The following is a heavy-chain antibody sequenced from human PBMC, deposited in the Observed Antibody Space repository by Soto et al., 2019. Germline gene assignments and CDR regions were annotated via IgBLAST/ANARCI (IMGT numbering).Heavy chain of an antibody. CDR3: VKLNSGGLTGYYSMGYFDY. J-gene: IGHJ4*02. D-gene: IGHD3-9*01. CDR2: FSGSGGST. V-gene: IGHV3-23*01. CDR1: GFTFSSYA. Sequence: PGGSLRLSCAASGFTFSSYAMSWVRQAPGKGLEWFSAFSGSGGSTYYADSVKGRFTISRDNSKNTLYLQMNSLRAEDTAVYYCVKLNSGGLTGYYSMGYFDYWGQGTLVTVSS.